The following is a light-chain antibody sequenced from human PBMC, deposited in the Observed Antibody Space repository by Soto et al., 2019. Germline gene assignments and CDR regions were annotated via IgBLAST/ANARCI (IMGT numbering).Light chain of an antibody. CDR2: DAS. J-gene: IGKJ3*01. CDR3: QHRSNWPPST. V-gene: IGKV3-11*01. CDR1: QSVSSY. Sequence: EILLTQSPATLSLSPGERATLSCRASQSVSSYLAWYQQKPGQAPRLLIYDASNRATGIPARFSGSGSGTDFTLTISSLEPEDFAVYYCQHRSNWPPSTFGPGTKVDIK.